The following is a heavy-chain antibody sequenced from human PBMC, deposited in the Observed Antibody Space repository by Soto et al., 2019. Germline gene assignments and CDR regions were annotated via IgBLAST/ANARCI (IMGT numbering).Heavy chain of an antibody. D-gene: IGHD4-17*01. J-gene: IGHJ4*02. Sequence: GGSLRLSCAAPGFIFSNYAMTWGRQGPGKGLEWVSVISSGGGTTYYADSVKGRFTISRDNSKNTLYLEMNSLRAEDTAVYYCAKDLKTAVVRAYDYWGQGTLVTVSS. CDR3: AKDLKTAVVRAYDY. CDR1: GFIFSNYA. V-gene: IGHV3-23*01. CDR2: ISSGGGTT.